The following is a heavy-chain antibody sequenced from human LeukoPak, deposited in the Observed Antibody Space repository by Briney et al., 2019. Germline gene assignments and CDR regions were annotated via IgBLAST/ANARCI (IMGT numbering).Heavy chain of an antibody. CDR3: ASYGSGSYRFDP. V-gene: IGHV4-61*01. Sequence: PSETLSLTCTVSGGSVSSGSYYWSWIRQPPGKGLGWIGYIYYSGSTNYNPSLKSRVIISVDTSKNQFSLKLNSVTAADTAVYYCASYGSGSYRFDPWGQGTLVTVSS. J-gene: IGHJ5*02. CDR2: IYYSGST. D-gene: IGHD3-10*01. CDR1: GGSVSSGSYY.